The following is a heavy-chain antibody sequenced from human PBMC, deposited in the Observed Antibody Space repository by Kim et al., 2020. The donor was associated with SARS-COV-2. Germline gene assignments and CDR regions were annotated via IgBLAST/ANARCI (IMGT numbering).Heavy chain of an antibody. V-gene: IGHV3-33*01. CDR1: GFTFSSYG. CDR2: IWYDGSNK. J-gene: IGHJ6*02. CDR3: ARDTRDYYGMDV. Sequence: GGSLRLSCAASGFTFSSYGMHWVRQAPGKGLEWVAVIWYDGSNKYYADSVKGRFTISRDKSKNTLYLQMNSLRAEDTAVYYCARDTRDYYGMDVWSQGTTVTVSS.